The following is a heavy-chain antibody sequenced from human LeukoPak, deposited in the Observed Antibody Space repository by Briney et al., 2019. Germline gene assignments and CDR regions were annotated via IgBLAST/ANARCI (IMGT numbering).Heavy chain of an antibody. V-gene: IGHV3-30-3*01. Sequence: GGSLRLSCAASGFTFSTYSMHWVRQAPGKGLEWLAVVSNDGSHKYYVDSVKGRFTISRDNSKNTLYLQIDSLRVEDTAVYYCARDYILPAGPYQFDYWGQGTLVTVSS. D-gene: IGHD2-2*01. CDR1: GFTFSTYS. J-gene: IGHJ4*02. CDR2: VSNDGSHK. CDR3: ARDYILPAGPYQFDY.